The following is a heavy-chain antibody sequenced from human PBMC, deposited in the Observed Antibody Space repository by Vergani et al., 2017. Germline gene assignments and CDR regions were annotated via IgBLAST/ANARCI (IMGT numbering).Heavy chain of an antibody. D-gene: IGHD3-3*01. J-gene: IGHJ3*02. CDR1: GGSISSGGYY. CDR3: ARMYYDFWSGYYANGAFDI. Sequence: QVQLQESGPGLVKPSQTLSLTCTVSGGSISSGGYYWSWIRQHPGKGLEWIGYTYYSGSTYSNPSLKSRVTISVDTSKNQFSLKLSSVTAADTAVYYCARMYYDFWSGYYANGAFDIWGQGTMVTVSS. V-gene: IGHV4-31*03. CDR2: TYYSGST.